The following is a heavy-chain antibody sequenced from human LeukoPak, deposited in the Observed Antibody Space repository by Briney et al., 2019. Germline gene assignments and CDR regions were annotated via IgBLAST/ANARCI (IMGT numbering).Heavy chain of an antibody. Sequence: PSETLSLTCTVSGGSVSSSLNYWGWIRPPPGKGLEWIGNTYYTGSTYSNPTLKSRLTMSVDTSKNQFSLKLSSVTAADTAVYYCARLTKGRYFDYIFDYWGQGTLLTVSS. J-gene: IGHJ4*02. CDR3: ARLTKGRYFDYIFDY. CDR1: GGSVSSSLNY. V-gene: IGHV4-39*01. D-gene: IGHD3-9*01. CDR2: TYYTGST.